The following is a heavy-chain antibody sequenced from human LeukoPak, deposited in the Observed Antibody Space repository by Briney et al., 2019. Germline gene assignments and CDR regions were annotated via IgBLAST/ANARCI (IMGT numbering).Heavy chain of an antibody. D-gene: IGHD4-17*01. CDR2: ISSSSRHI. Sequence: PGGSLRLSCAASGFTFSSYSMNWVRRAPGEGLEWGSSISSSSRHIYYADSVKGRFTIFRDDAKNSLFLQMDSLRVEDTAMYYCVRDFSTVTTAYLHHWGQGTLLTVSS. V-gene: IGHV3-21*04. CDR1: GFTFSSYS. J-gene: IGHJ1*01. CDR3: VRDFSTVTTAYLHH.